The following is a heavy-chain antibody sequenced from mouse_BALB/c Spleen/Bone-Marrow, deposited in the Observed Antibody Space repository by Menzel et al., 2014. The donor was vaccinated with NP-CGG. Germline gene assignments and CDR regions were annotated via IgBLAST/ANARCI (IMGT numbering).Heavy chain of an antibody. J-gene: IGHJ4*01. CDR2: ISSGSSTI. CDR3: ARSGYGDYYAMDY. Sequence: EVQGVESGGGLVQPGGSRKLSCAASGSTFSSFGIHWVRQAPEKGLEWVAYISSGSSTIYYADTVKGRFTISRDNPKNTLFLQMTSLRSEDTAMYYCARSGYGDYYAMDYWGQGTSVTVSS. CDR1: GSTFSSFG. D-gene: IGHD2-10*02. V-gene: IGHV5-17*02.